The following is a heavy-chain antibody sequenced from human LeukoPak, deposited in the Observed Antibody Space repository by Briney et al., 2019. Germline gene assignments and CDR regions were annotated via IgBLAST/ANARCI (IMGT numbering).Heavy chain of an antibody. CDR2: IYYSGST. CDR1: GGSFSSADYY. J-gene: IGHJ3*02. Sequence: SETLSLTCTVSGGSFSSADYYWSWIRQPPGKRLEWIGYIYYSGSTYYNPSLKSRVTISIDTSKSQFSLKLSSVIAADTAVYYCATPNDAFNMWGQGTMVTVSS. D-gene: IGHD2-15*01. V-gene: IGHV4-30-4*01. CDR3: ATPNDAFNM.